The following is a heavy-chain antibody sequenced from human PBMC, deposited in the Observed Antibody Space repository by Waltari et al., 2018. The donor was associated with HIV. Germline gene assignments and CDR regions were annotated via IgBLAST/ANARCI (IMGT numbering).Heavy chain of an antibody. CDR3: VRYCSGSTSYPEFDY. CDR1: GFIFNTYW. Sequence: EVQLVESGGGLVQPGGSLRLSCAASGFIFNTYWMSWVRQAPGKGREGVANIDQHASEKYYVDSVKGRFTISRDNARNSLYLQMNSLGAEDTAVYYCVRYCSGSTSYPEFDYWGQGTLVTVSS. V-gene: IGHV3-7*01. D-gene: IGHD2-15*01. CDR2: IDQHASEK. J-gene: IGHJ4*02.